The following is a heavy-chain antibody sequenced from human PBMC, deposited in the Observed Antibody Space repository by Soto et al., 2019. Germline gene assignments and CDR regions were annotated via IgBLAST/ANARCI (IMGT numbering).Heavy chain of an antibody. Sequence: SSVKVSCKASGGTFSSYAISWVRQAPGQGLEWMGGIIPIFGTANYAQKFQGRVTITADESTSTAYMELSSLRSEDTAVYYCARVGVADSSGYHLYYFDYWGQGTRVTVSS. CDR1: GGTFSSYA. J-gene: IGHJ4*02. D-gene: IGHD3-22*01. V-gene: IGHV1-69*13. CDR2: IIPIFGTA. CDR3: ARVGVADSSGYHLYYFDY.